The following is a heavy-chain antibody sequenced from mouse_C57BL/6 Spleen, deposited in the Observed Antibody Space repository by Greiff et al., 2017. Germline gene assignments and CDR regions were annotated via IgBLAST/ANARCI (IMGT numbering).Heavy chain of an antibody. CDR2: ISYDGSN. CDR3: ARERGNYLYAMDY. CDR1: GYSITSGYY. V-gene: IGHV3-6*01. Sequence: EVQLVESGPGLVKPSQSLSLTCSVTGYSITSGYYWNWIRQLPGNKLEWMGYISYDGSNNYNPSLKNRISITRDTSKNQFFLKLNSVTTEDTATYYCARERGNYLYAMDYWGQGTSVTVSS. D-gene: IGHD2-1*01. J-gene: IGHJ4*01.